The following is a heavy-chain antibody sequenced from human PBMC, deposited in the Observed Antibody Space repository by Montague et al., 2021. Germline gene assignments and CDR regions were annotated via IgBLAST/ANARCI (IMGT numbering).Heavy chain of an antibody. CDR2: VSHGGRT. V-gene: IGHV4-38-2*02. J-gene: IGHJ6*03. CDR1: RSLINSDYY. CDR3: ARERDRYYYMDI. Sequence: SDILSLTCTVSRSLINSDYYWGWIRPPPGKGLEWMGSVSHGGRTYYNPSLKSRVTISVDTSNNHFSLKLSSVTAADTAMYYCARERDRYYYMDIWGKGTTITVSS.